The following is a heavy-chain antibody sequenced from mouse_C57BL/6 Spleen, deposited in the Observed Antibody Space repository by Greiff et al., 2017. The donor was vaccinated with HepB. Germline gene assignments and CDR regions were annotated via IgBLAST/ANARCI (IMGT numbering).Heavy chain of an antibody. Sequence: DVQLQESGPELVKPGASVKIPCKASGYTFTDYNMDWVKQSHGKSLEWIGDINPNNGGTIYNQKFKGKATLTVDKSSSTGYMELRSLTSEDTAVYYCARGFYYYGSSPFAYWGQGTLVTVSA. D-gene: IGHD1-1*01. J-gene: IGHJ3*01. CDR3: ARGFYYYGSSPFAY. CDR1: GYTFTDYN. V-gene: IGHV1-18*01. CDR2: INPNNGGT.